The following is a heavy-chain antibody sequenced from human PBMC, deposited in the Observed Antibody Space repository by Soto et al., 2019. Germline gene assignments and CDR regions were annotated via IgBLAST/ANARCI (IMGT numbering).Heavy chain of an antibody. D-gene: IGHD4-17*01. CDR1: GFTFSSYA. Sequence: QVQLVESGGGVVQPGRSLRLSCAASGFTFSSYAMHWVRQAPGKGLEWVAVISYDGSNKYYADSVKGRFTISRDNSKNTLYLQMNSLRAEDTAVYYCARDQDYCDYRHAFDIWGQGTMVTVSS. V-gene: IGHV3-30-3*01. CDR2: ISYDGSNK. J-gene: IGHJ3*02. CDR3: ARDQDYCDYRHAFDI.